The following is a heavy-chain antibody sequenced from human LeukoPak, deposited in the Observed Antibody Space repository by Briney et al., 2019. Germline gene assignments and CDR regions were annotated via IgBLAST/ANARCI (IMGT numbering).Heavy chain of an antibody. CDR3: ARTTEGGYTYDYFYYYHMDV. Sequence: SETLSLTCTVSGGSISSYYWSWIRQPAGKGLEWIGYIYYSGSTNYNPSLKSRVTISVDTSKNQFSLKLSSVTAADTAVYYCARTTEGGYTYDYFYYYHMDVWGKGTTVTISS. J-gene: IGHJ6*03. CDR2: IYYSGST. CDR1: GGSISSYY. V-gene: IGHV4-59*01. D-gene: IGHD5-18*01.